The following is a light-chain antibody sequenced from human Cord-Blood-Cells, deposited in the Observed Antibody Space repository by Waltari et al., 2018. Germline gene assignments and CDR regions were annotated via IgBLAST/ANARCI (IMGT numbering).Light chain of an antibody. CDR2: DVS. CDR1: SSDVGGYNY. J-gene: IGLJ2*01. V-gene: IGLV2-14*01. Sequence: QSALTQPAPVSGSPGQSITISCTGTSSDVGGYNYASWYQQHPGKAPKLMIYDVSNRPSGVSNRFSGSKSGNTASLTISGLQAEDEADYYCSSYTSSNVVFGGGTKLTVL. CDR3: SSYTSSNVV.